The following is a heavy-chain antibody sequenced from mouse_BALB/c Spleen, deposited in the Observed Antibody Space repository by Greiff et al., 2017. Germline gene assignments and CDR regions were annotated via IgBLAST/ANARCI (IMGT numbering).Heavy chain of an antibody. J-gene: IGHJ4*01. D-gene: IGHD2-3*01. V-gene: IGHV3-2*02. Sequence: EVQLQQSGPGLVKPSQSLSLTCTVTGYSITSDYAWNWIRQFPGNKLEWMGYISYSGSTSYNPSLKSRISITRDTSKNQFFLQLNSVTTEDTATYYCATYDGYYRDYAMDYWGQGTSVTVSS. CDR1: GYSITSDYA. CDR3: ATYDGYYRDYAMDY. CDR2: ISYSGST.